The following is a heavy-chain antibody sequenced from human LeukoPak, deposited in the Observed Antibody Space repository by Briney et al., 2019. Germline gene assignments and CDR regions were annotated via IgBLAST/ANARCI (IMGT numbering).Heavy chain of an antibody. CDR1: GYSFSSYS. V-gene: IGHV3-48*04. J-gene: IGHJ6*03. CDR2: ISSSGSTI. Sequence: GGSLRLSCAASGYSFSSYSMYWVRQAPGKGREWVSYISSSGSTIYYAESVKGRFTISRDHAKNSLYLQMNSLRAEDTAVYYCAKRDYDILTGSGYYYYMDVWGKGTTVTISS. D-gene: IGHD3-9*01. CDR3: AKRDYDILTGSGYYYYMDV.